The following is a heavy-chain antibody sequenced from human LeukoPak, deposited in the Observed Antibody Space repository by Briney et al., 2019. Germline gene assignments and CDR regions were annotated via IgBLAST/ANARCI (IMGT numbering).Heavy chain of an antibody. Sequence: PSETLPLTCTVSGGSIGAYFWSWIRQPPGKELEWIGNVFHTGTTNYNPSLKSRVTISVDTSKNQFSLKVSSVTAADTAVYYCARRTLYGNFVRWFDPWGQGALVTVSS. D-gene: IGHD1-1*01. CDR1: GGSIGAYF. CDR3: ARRTLYGNFVRWFDP. V-gene: IGHV4-59*01. CDR2: VFHTGTT. J-gene: IGHJ5*02.